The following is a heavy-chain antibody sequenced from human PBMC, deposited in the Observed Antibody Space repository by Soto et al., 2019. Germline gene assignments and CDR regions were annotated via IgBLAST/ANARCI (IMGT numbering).Heavy chain of an antibody. J-gene: IGHJ6*02. CDR1: GGTFSSYA. V-gene: IGHV1-69*12. CDR2: IIPIFGTA. Sequence: QVQLVQSGAEVKKPGSSVKVSCKASGGTFSSYAISWVRQAPGQGLEWMGGIIPIFGTANYAQKFQGRVTITADESTSTAYMERSSLRSEDTAVYYFASSVAKYYYYGMDVWGQGTTVTVSS. D-gene: IGHD5-12*01. CDR3: ASSVAKYYYYGMDV.